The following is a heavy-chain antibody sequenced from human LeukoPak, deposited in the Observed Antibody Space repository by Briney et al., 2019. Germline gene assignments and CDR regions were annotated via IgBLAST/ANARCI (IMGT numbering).Heavy chain of an antibody. J-gene: IGHJ4*02. D-gene: IGHD3-22*01. Sequence: ASVKVSCKASGYTFTSYGISWVRQAPGQGLEWMGWISAYNGNTNYAQKLQGRVTMTTDTSTSTAYMELRSLRSDDTAAYYCARDWDYDSSGYYYIDYWGQGTLVTVPS. CDR3: ARDWDYDSSGYYYIDY. CDR2: ISAYNGNT. CDR1: GYTFTSYG. V-gene: IGHV1-18*01.